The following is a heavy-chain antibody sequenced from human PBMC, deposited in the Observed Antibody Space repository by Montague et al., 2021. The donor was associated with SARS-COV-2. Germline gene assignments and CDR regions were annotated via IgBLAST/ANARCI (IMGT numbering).Heavy chain of an antibody. D-gene: IGHD1-26*01. Sequence: PALVKPTQTLTLTCTFSGFSLSTSGMCVSWIRQPPGKALEWFALXDWDDDEYYSTSLKTRLTISKDTSKNQVVLTMTNMDPVDTATYYCARIWGATRGDAFDIWGQGTMVTVSS. CDR3: ARIWGATRGDAFDI. CDR1: GFSLSTSGMC. J-gene: IGHJ3*02. CDR2: XDWDDDE. V-gene: IGHV2-70*01.